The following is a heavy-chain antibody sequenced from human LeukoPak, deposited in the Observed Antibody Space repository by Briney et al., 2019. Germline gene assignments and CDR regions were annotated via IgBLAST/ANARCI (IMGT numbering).Heavy chain of an antibody. CDR1: GYTFTSYG. D-gene: IGHD6-13*01. J-gene: IGHJ6*03. CDR2: ISAYNGNT. CDR3: ARDQRSWPYYYYYMDV. V-gene: IGHV1-18*01. Sequence: ASVKVSCKASGYTFTSYGISWVRQAPGQGLEWMGWISAYNGNTNYAQKLQGRVTMTTDTSTSTAYMELRSLRSDDTAVYYCARDQRSWPYYYYYMDVWGKGTTVTISS.